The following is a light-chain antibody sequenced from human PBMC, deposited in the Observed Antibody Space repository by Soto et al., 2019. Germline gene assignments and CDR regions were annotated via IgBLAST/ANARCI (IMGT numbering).Light chain of an antibody. J-gene: IGKJ3*01. V-gene: IGKV3-15*01. CDR1: QSVSSK. CDR3: QQRSNWPL. CDR2: GAS. Sequence: EIVMTQSPATLSVSPGEGATLSCRASQSVSSKLAWYQQKPFQSPNLLIYGASTRATGIPARFSGSGSGTDFTLTISRLEPEDFAVYYCQQRSNWPLFGHGTKVDIK.